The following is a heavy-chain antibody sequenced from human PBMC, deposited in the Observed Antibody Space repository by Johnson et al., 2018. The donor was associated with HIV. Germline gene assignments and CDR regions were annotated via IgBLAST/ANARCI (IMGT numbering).Heavy chain of an antibody. CDR3: ARDGGFSGAFDI. Sequence: VQLVESGGGLVQPGRSLRLSCAASGFTFDDYAMHWVRQAPGKGLEWVSGISWNSGSIGYADSVKGRFTISRDNAKNSLYLQMNSLRAEDTAVYYCARDGGFSGAFDIWGQGTMVTVSS. D-gene: IGHD3-10*01. J-gene: IGHJ3*02. CDR2: ISWNSGSI. CDR1: GFTFDDYA. V-gene: IGHV3-9*01.